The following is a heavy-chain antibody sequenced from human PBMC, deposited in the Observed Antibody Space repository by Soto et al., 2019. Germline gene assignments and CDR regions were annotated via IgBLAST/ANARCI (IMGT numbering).Heavy chain of an antibody. V-gene: IGHV5-51*01. CDR2: IYPGDSDT. D-gene: IGHD3-22*01. J-gene: IGHJ4*02. Sequence: PGESLKISCKGSGYSFTSYWIDWVRQMPGKGLEWMGIIYPGDSDTRYSPSFQGQVTISADKSISTAYLQWSSLKASDTAMYYCAGTKPDQYYYDSSGPFDYWGQGTLVTVSS. CDR1: GYSFTSYW. CDR3: AGTKPDQYYYDSSGPFDY.